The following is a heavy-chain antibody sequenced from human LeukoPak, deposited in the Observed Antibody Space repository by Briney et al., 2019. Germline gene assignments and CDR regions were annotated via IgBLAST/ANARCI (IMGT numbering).Heavy chain of an antibody. D-gene: IGHD6-19*01. CDR1: GFTFSSYA. J-gene: IGHJ5*02. Sequence: PGGSLRLSCAASGFTFSSYAMSWVRQAPGKGLEWVSAISGGGGSTYYAGSVKGRFTISRDNSKNTLYLQMNSLRAEDTAVYYCASYSSGWPNWFDPWGQGTLVTVSS. V-gene: IGHV3-23*01. CDR2: ISGGGGST. CDR3: ASYSSGWPNWFDP.